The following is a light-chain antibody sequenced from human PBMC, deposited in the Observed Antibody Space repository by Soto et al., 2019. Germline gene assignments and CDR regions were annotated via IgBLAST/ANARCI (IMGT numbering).Light chain of an antibody. CDR2: AVS. V-gene: IGLV2-14*01. Sequence: QSVLTQPASVSGSPGQSITISCTGTASDVGGYNYVSWYQQHPGKAPKLMIHAVSNRPSGISSRFSGSKSGNTASLTISGLQSEDEADYFCCSYDHGTSSVLFGGGTKLTVL. CDR3: CSYDHGTSSVL. CDR1: ASDVGGYNY. J-gene: IGLJ3*02.